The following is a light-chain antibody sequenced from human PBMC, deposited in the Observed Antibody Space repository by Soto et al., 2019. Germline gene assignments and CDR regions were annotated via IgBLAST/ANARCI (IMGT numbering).Light chain of an antibody. V-gene: IGKV1-5*01. CDR1: QSISSW. CDR3: QQYNSYWIT. Sequence: DIQMTQSPSTLSASVGDRVTITCRASQSISSWFAWYQQKPGKAPKLLIYDASSLESGVPSRFSGSGSGTEFTLTISSLQPDDFATYYCQQYNSYWITFGGGTKVEIK. J-gene: IGKJ4*01. CDR2: DAS.